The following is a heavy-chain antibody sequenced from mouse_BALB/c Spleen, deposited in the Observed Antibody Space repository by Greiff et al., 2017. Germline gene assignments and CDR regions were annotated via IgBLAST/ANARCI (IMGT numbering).Heavy chain of an antibody. CDR2: ILPGSGST. D-gene: IGHD2-1*01. CDR1: GYTFSSYW. CDR3: ARWGNYFAY. Sequence: VQLQQSGAELMKPGASVKISCKATGYTFSSYWIEWVKQRPGHGLEWIGEILPGSGSTNYNEKFKGKATFTADTSSNTAYMQLSSLTSEDSAVYCCARWGNYFAYWGQGTLVTVSA. V-gene: IGHV1-9*01. J-gene: IGHJ3*01.